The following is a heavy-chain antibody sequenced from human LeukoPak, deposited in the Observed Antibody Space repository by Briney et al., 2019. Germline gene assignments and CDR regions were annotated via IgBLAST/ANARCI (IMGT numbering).Heavy chain of an antibody. J-gene: IGHJ5*02. V-gene: IGHV3-73*01. Sequence: GRSLRLSCAASGFTFSSYTMHWVRQAPGKGLEWIGHMDKETNLYATALAASVKGRFTVSRDDSKNTAYLHMNSLKTEDTALYYCTRDSGTYNWFDPWGQGTLVTVSS. CDR2: MDKETNLYAT. CDR1: GFTFSSYT. D-gene: IGHD1-26*01. CDR3: TRDSGTYNWFDP.